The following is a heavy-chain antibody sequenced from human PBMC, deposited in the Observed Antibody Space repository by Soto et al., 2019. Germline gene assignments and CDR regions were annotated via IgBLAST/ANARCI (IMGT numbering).Heavy chain of an antibody. CDR3: ARDNYDFWSGSLYNWFDP. CDR1: GYTFTGYD. J-gene: IGHJ5*02. V-gene: IGHV1-2*02. CDR2: INPNSGGT. Sequence: GASVKVSCKGSGYTFTGYDMHWVLQAPGEGLEWMGWINPNSGGTNYAQKFQGRVTMTRDTSISTAYMELSRLRSDDTAVYYCARDNYDFWSGSLYNWFDPWGQGTLVTVSS. D-gene: IGHD3-3*01.